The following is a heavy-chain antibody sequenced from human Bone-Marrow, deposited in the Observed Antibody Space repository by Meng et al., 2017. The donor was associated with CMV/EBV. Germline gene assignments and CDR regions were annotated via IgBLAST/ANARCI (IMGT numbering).Heavy chain of an antibody. CDR1: GFTVSSSY. V-gene: IGHV3-21*01. CDR3: ARDGGSGWDHYYYGMDV. CDR2: ISSSSAYI. D-gene: IGHD6-19*01. Sequence: GGSLRLSCAASGFTVSSSYLSWVRQAPGKGLEWLSSISSSSAYIYYADSVKGRFTISRDNARNSLYLQMNSLRAEDTAVYYCARDGGSGWDHYYYGMDVWGRGTTVTVSS. J-gene: IGHJ6*02.